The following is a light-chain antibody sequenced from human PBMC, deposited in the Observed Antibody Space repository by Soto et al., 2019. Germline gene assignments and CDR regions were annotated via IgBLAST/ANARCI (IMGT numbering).Light chain of an antibody. V-gene: IGKV3-15*01. CDR3: QQYNEWPPFT. J-gene: IGKJ5*01. CDR2: AAS. Sequence: EIVLTQSPGTLSLSPGDRATLSCRASQSVGSSYLAWYQQKPGQAPRLVIYAASTRATGIPDRFGGSVSGTEFTLTISSLQSEDFAVYYCQQYNEWPPFTFGQGTRLEIK. CDR1: QSVGSSY.